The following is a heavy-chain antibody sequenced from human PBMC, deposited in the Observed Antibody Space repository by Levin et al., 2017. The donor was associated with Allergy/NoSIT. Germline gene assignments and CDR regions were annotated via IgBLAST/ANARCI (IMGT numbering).Heavy chain of an antibody. Sequence: PSETLSLTCTVSGDSMNRRDFYRSWIRQHPGKGLEWIGFIHHSGSAYYNPSLKSRLSMSLDTSESQFSLKLTSVTVADTAVYFCARDECAWFGECYGMDVWGQGTTVIVSS. CDR3: ARDECAWFGECYGMDV. CDR1: GDSMNRRDFY. V-gene: IGHV4-31*03. CDR2: IHHSGSA. J-gene: IGHJ6*02. D-gene: IGHD3-10*01.